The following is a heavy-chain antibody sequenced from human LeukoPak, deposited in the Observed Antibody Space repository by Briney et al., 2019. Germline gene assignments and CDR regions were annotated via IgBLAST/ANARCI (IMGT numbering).Heavy chain of an antibody. CDR3: ARESGGRDGSGWQYATDY. V-gene: IGHV3-48*03. CDR1: GFTFSSYE. CDR2: ISSSGSTI. D-gene: IGHD6-19*01. Sequence: PGGSLRLSCAASGFTFSSYEMNWVRQAPGKGLEWVSYISSSGSTIYYADSVKGRFTISRDNAKNSLYLQMNSLRAEDTAVYYCARESGGRDGSGWQYATDYWGQGTLVTVSS. J-gene: IGHJ4*02.